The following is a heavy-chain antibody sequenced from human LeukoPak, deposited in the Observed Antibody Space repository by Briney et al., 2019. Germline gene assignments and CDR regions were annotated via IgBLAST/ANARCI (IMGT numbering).Heavy chain of an antibody. D-gene: IGHD4-17*01. CDR3: ARGYGDPPDY. CDR2: INPNNGGT. CDR1: GDTFTYYY. V-gene: IGHV1-2*02. J-gene: IGHJ4*02. Sequence: ASVKVSCKTSGDTFTYYYIHWVRQAPGQGLEWMGWINPNNGGTNYVQKFQGRVTMTRDTSISTAYMEVSSLRSDDTAVYYCARGYGDPPDYWGQGTLVTVSS.